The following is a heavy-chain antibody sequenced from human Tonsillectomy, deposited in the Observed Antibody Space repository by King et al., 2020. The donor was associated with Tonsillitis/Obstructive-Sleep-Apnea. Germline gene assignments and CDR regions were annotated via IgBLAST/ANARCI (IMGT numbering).Heavy chain of an antibody. Sequence: QLVQSGAEVKKPGASVKVSCKASGYTFSSYGISWVRQAPGQGLEWMGWISAYNGNTNYAQKLQGRVTMTTDTSTSTAYMELRSLRSDDTAVYYCARDQYITPLVCYYYYMDVWGKGTTVTVSS. CDR1: GYTFSSYG. D-gene: IGHD6-6*01. V-gene: IGHV1-18*01. CDR3: ARDQYITPLVCYYYYMDV. CDR2: ISAYNGNT. J-gene: IGHJ6*03.